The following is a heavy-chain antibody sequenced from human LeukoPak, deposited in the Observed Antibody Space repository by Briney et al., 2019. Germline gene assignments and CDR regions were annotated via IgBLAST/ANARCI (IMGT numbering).Heavy chain of an antibody. CDR3: ARGPPYYYYMDV. V-gene: IGHV4-34*01. CDR1: GFTFSSYW. CDR2: INHSGST. J-gene: IGHJ6*03. Sequence: GSLRLSCAASGFTFSSYWMSWVRQPPGKGLEWIGEINHSGSTNYNPSLKSRVTISVDTSKNQFSLKLSSVTAADTAVYYCARGPPYYYYMDVWGKGTTVTVSS.